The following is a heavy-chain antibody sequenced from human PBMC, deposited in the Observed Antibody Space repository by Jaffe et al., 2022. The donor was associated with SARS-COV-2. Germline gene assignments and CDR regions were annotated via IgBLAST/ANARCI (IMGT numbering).Heavy chain of an antibody. J-gene: IGHJ6*02. D-gene: IGHD2-15*01. CDR2: IYHSGST. CDR1: GGSISSGGYS. CDR3: ARDRRYCSGGSCYGMDV. Sequence: QLQLQESGSGLVKPSQTLSLTCAVSGGSISSGGYSWSWIRQPPGKGLEWIGYIYHSGSTYYNPSLKSRVTISVDRSKNQFSLKLSSVTAADTAVYYCARDRRYCSGGSCYGMDVWGQGTTVTVSS. V-gene: IGHV4-30-2*01.